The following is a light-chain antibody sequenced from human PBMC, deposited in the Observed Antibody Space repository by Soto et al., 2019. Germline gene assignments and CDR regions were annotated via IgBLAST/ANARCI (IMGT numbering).Light chain of an antibody. CDR2: DFS. CDR3: CSSAGSYTSYV. Sequence: QSALPQPRSVSWSPGHSVTISFTGTISYVGGYNYVSWYQQHPVKAPKLMVYDFSKRPSVVPDLFSGSKSGNTASLKISGLKAEDEADYYCCSSAGSYTSYVFGTWTKVTVL. V-gene: IGLV2-11*01. CDR1: ISYVGGYNY. J-gene: IGLJ1*01.